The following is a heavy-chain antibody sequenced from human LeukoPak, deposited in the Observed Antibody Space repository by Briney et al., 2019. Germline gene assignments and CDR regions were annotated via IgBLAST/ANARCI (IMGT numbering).Heavy chain of an antibody. Sequence: PGGSLRLSCAASGFTFSSYSMNWVRQAPGKGLEWVSSISSSSSYIYYADSVKGRFTISRDNAKNSLYLQMNSLRAEDTAVYYCASMVVTPPDWFDPWGQGALVTVSS. J-gene: IGHJ5*02. V-gene: IGHV3-21*01. CDR1: GFTFSSYS. CDR2: ISSSSSYI. CDR3: ASMVVTPPDWFDP. D-gene: IGHD2-15*01.